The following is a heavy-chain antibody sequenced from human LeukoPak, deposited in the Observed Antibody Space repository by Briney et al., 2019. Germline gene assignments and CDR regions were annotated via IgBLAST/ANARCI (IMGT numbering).Heavy chain of an antibody. CDR2: ISGSGGST. CDR3: AKIPITMIVVVRGYFDY. CDR1: GFTFSSYA. Sequence: GGSLRLSCAASGFTFSSYAMSWVRQAPGKGLEWVSAISGSGGSTYYADSVKGRFTISRDNSKNTLYLQMSSLRAEDTAVYYCAKIPITMIVVVRGYFDYWGQGTLVTVSS. J-gene: IGHJ4*02. V-gene: IGHV3-23*01. D-gene: IGHD3-22*01.